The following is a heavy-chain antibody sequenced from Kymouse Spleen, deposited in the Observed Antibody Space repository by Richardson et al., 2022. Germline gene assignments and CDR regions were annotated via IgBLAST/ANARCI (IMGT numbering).Heavy chain of an antibody. CDR1: GGSISSSSYY. J-gene: IGHJ4*02. CDR2: IYYSGST. CDR3: ASITMVRGVIITFDY. V-gene: IGHV4-39*01. D-gene: IGHD3-10*01. Sequence: QLQLQESGPGLVKPSETLSLTCTVSGGSISSSSYYWGWIRQPPGKGLEWIGSIYYSGSTYYNPSLKSRVTISVDTSKNQFSLKLSSVTAADTAVYYCASITMVRGVIITFDYWGQGTLVTVSS.